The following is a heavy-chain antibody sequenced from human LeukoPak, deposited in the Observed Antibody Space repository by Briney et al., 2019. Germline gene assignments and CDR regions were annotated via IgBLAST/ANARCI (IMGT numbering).Heavy chain of an antibody. J-gene: IGHJ4*02. Sequence: GGSLRLSCAASGFTFKSYAMTWVRQAPGKGLEWVSTISSSGGGTFYADSVKGRFTISRDNSKNTLYLQVNSLTVEDTAVYYCAKVMIAFNAFDYWGQGTLVTVSS. CDR1: GFTFKSYA. D-gene: IGHD3-22*01. CDR2: ISSSGGGT. CDR3: AKVMIAFNAFDY. V-gene: IGHV3-23*01.